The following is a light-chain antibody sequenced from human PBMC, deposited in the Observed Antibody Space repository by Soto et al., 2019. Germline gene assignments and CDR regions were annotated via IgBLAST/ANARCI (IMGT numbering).Light chain of an antibody. CDR3: QQYGSSGT. V-gene: IGKV3-20*01. J-gene: IGKJ1*01. CDR1: QTVFNY. CDR2: GAS. Sequence: EIVLTRSRATLSLSPGERATLCFRASQTVFNYLAWYQQKPGQAPRLLIYGASNRATGIPDRFSGSGSGTDFTLTISRLEPEDFAVYYCQQYGSSGTFGQGTKVDIK.